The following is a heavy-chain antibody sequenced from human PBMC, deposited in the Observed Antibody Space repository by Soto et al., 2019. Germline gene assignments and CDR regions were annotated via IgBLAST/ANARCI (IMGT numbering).Heavy chain of an antibody. V-gene: IGHV3-30*18. J-gene: IGHJ3*02. CDR2: ISYDGSNK. CDR1: GFTFSSYG. CDR3: AKDCYDFWSARGAFDI. D-gene: IGHD3-3*01. Sequence: QVQLVESGGGVVQPGRSLRLSCAASGFTFSSYGMHWVRQAPSKGLEWVAVISYDGSNKYYADSVKGRFTISRDNSKNTLYLQMNSLRAEDTAVYYCAKDCYDFWSARGAFDIWGQGTMVTVSS.